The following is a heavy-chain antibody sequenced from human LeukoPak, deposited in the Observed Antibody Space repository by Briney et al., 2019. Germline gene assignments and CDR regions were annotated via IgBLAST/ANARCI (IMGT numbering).Heavy chain of an antibody. Sequence: GESLKISCKGSGYSFTSYWIGWVRQMPGKGLEWMGIIYPGDSDTRYSPSFQGQVTISADKSISTAYLRWSSLKASDTAMYYCARHSAYYDILTGLPDYWGQGTLVTVSS. CDR2: IYPGDSDT. CDR3: ARHSAYYDILTGLPDY. J-gene: IGHJ4*02. CDR1: GYSFTSYW. V-gene: IGHV5-51*01. D-gene: IGHD3-9*01.